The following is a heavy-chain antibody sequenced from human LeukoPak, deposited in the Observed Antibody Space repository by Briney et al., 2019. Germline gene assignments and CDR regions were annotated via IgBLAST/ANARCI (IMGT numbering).Heavy chain of an antibody. CDR3: ARASDYDILTGTSAGGYYYYMDV. CDR1: GGSITSSSYY. Sequence: PSETLSLTCTVSGGSITSSSYYWGWIRQPPGKGLEWIGYIYYSGSTNYNPSLKSRVTISVDTSKNQFSLKLSSVTAADTAVYYCARASDYDILTGTSAGGYYYYMDVWGKGTTVTISS. D-gene: IGHD3-9*01. V-gene: IGHV4-61*05. CDR2: IYYSGST. J-gene: IGHJ6*03.